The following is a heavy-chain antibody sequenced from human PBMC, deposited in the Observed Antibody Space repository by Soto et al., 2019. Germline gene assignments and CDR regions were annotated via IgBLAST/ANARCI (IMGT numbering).Heavy chain of an antibody. CDR3: ARYSPELWFGELSWFDP. CDR1: GFTFSSYG. CDR2: IWYDGSNK. Sequence: PGGSLRLSCAASGFTFSSYGMHWVRQAPGKGLEWVAVIWYDGSNKHYADSVRGRFTISRDNSKNTVYLQMNSLRAEDTAVYYCARYSPELWFGELSWFDPWGQGTLVTVSS. D-gene: IGHD3-10*01. V-gene: IGHV3-33*01. J-gene: IGHJ5*02.